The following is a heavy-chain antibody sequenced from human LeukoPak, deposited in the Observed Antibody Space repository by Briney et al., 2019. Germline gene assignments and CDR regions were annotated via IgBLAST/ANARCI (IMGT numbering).Heavy chain of an antibody. Sequence: SETLSLTCTVSGGSISSYSWSWIRQPPGKGLEWIGYIYYSGSTNYNPSLKSRVTISVDTSKNQFSLKLSSVTAADTAVYYCARQYSSGWYGSYYFACSGQGTLVTVSS. CDR1: GGSISSYS. D-gene: IGHD6-19*01. V-gene: IGHV4-59*08. J-gene: IGHJ4*02. CDR3: ARQYSSGWYGSYYFAC. CDR2: IYYSGST.